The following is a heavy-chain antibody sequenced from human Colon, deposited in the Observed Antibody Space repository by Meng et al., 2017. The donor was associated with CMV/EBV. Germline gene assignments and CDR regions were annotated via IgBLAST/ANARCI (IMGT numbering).Heavy chain of an antibody. V-gene: IGHV3-53*01. CDR2: IYPDGRP. CDR3: AKDEVPNNIDY. D-gene: IGHD1/OR15-1a*01. J-gene: IGHJ4*02. CDR1: GFTVNTYF. Sequence: EILLVESGGGLFQPGGSLRLSCAASGFTVNTYFMSWVRQAPGKGLEWVSIIYPDGRPFYADSVQGRFTISTDNSKNTLYLQMNSLRAEDTATYYCAKDEVPNNIDYWGQGTLVTVSS.